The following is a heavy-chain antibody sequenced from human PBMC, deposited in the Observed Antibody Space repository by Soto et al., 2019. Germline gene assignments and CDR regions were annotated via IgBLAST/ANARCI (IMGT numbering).Heavy chain of an antibody. Sequence: PGGTLRLSCSVSGFLFENFGMSGLRQSPGKGREWISSISGSGFKKYYADSVKGRSTISRDNSKSTVYLELNNLSAEDTAVYHCAKNQGVELVPLATVDWFDPWGQGSVVTVSS. CDR3: AKNQGVELVPLATVDWFDP. CDR1: GFLFENFG. CDR2: ISGSGFKK. V-gene: IGHV3-23*01. J-gene: IGHJ5*02. D-gene: IGHD1-26*01.